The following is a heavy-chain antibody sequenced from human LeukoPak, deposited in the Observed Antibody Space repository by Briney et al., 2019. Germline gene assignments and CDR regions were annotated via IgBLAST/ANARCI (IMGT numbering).Heavy chain of an antibody. D-gene: IGHD5-12*01. J-gene: IGHJ4*02. CDR1: GFTFSNYG. V-gene: IGHV3-48*02. CDR3: ARAMRSGYDY. Sequence: GGSLRLSCAASGFTFSNYGMNWVRQAPGKRLEWVSYISSNSDSIYYADSVKGRFTISRDNAENSLYLQMNSLRDEDTAVYYCARAMRSGYDYLGQGTLVTVSS. CDR2: ISSNSDSI.